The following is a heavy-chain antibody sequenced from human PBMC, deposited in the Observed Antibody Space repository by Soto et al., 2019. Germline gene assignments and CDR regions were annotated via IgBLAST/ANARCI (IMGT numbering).Heavy chain of an antibody. Sequence: GGSLRLSCAASGFTFSSYAMSWVRQAPGKGLEWVSAISGSGGGTYYADSVKGRFTISRDNSKNTLYLQMNSLRAEDTAVYYCAKDTLKAMVRGVIQYFDYWGQGTLVTVSS. CDR1: GFTFSSYA. D-gene: IGHD3-10*01. V-gene: IGHV3-23*01. CDR3: AKDTLKAMVRGVIQYFDY. J-gene: IGHJ4*02. CDR2: ISGSGGGT.